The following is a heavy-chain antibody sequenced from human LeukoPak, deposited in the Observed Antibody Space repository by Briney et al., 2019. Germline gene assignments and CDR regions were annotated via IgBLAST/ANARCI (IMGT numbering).Heavy chain of an antibody. CDR3: ARGLGSSLWYYYYMDV. CDR2: IYYSGST. J-gene: IGHJ6*03. Sequence: PSETLSLTCTVSGGSISSSSYYWGWIRQPPGKGLEWIGSIYYSGSTYYNPSLKSRVTISVDTSKNQFSLKLSSVTAADTAVYYCARGLGSSLWYYYYMDVWGKGTTVTVFS. V-gene: IGHV4-39*07. CDR1: GGSISSSSYY. D-gene: IGHD6-6*01.